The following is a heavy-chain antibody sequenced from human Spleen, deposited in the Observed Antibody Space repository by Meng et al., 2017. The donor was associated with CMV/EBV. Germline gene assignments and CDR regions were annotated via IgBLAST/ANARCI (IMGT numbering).Heavy chain of an antibody. V-gene: IGHV3-23*01. D-gene: IGHD5-12*01. CDR1: GFTFRSYD. CDR3: AKSRNGYGGEDH. Sequence: GESLKISCVASGFTFRSYDMHWVRQAPGKGLEWVSSISSSGAYTYYPESVKGRFTISRDNSNKTVYLQMNRLRAEDTAIYYCAKSRNGYGGEDHWGQGMLVTVS. J-gene: IGHJ4*02. CDR2: ISSSGAYT.